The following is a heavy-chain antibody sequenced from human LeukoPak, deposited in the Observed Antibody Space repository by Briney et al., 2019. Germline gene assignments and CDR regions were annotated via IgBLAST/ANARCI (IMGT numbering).Heavy chain of an antibody. CDR1: GFTFSSYA. D-gene: IGHD3-22*01. CDR3: ARVPVYYDSSEFDY. Sequence: GGSLRLSCAASGFTFSSYAMHWVRQAPGKGLEWVAVISYDGSNKYYADSVKGRFTISRDNSKNTLYLQMNSLRAEDTAVYYCARVPVYYDSSEFDYWGQGTLVTVSS. V-gene: IGHV3-30-3*01. CDR2: ISYDGSNK. J-gene: IGHJ4*02.